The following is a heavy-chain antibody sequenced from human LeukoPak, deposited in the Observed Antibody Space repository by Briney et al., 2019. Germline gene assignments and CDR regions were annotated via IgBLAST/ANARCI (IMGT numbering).Heavy chain of an antibody. CDR3: ARHVWPRELEAPFDY. CDR2: IYPGDSDT. D-gene: IGHD1-1*01. Sequence: GESLKISCKGSGYRFTSYWIGWVRQMPGKGLEWMGSIYPGDSDTRYSPSFQGQVTISADKSISTAYLQWSSLKASDTAIYYCARHVWPRELEAPFDYWGQGTLVTVSS. J-gene: IGHJ4*02. V-gene: IGHV5-51*01. CDR1: GYRFTSYW.